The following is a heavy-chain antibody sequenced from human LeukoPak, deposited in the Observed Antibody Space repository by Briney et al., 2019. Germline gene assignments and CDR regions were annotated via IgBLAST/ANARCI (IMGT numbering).Heavy chain of an antibody. CDR1: GFIFSTYS. J-gene: IGHJ4*02. V-gene: IGHV3-48*04. Sequence: PGGSLRLSCAGSGFIFSTYSMNWVRQAPGKGLEWLSYISISGSTIYYADSVKGRFTISRDNANYSLHLQMDNLRVEDTAVYSCARGGLGSWTFDSWGQGTLVTVSS. CDR3: ARGGLGSWTFDS. D-gene: IGHD1-26*01. CDR2: ISISGSTI.